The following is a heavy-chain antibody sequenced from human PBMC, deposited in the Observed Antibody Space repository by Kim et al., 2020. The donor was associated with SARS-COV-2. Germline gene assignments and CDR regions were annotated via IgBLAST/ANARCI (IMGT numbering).Heavy chain of an antibody. CDR3: ARLPYIVVVPAANGMDV. Sequence: SETLSLTCAVYGGSFSGYYWSWIRQPPGKGLEWIGEINHSGSTNYNPSLKSRVTISVDTSKNQFSLKLSSVTAADTAVYYCARLPYIVVVPAANGMDVWG. CDR1: GGSFSGYY. J-gene: IGHJ6*01. CDR2: INHSGST. V-gene: IGHV4-34*01. D-gene: IGHD2-2*01.